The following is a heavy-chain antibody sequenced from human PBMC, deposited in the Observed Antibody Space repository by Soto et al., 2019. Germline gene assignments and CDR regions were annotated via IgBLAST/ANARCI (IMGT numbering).Heavy chain of an antibody. Sequence: EVQLVESGGGLVQPGGSLRLSCAASGFTFSDYWMHWVRQVPGTGLVWVSRINTDGSTTTYADSVQGRFTISRDNAKNTVYLQTNSMRAEYTAVYYCARVRNGDWYFDYWCQGTLVTVSS. J-gene: IGHJ4*02. CDR3: ARVRNGDWYFDY. V-gene: IGHV3-74*01. D-gene: IGHD4-17*01. CDR1: GFTFSDYW. CDR2: INTDGSTT.